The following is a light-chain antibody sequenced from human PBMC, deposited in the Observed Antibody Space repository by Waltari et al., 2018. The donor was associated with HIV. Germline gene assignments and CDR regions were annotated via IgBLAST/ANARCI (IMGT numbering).Light chain of an antibody. J-gene: IGLJ2*01. CDR2: DDS. CDR1: NIGSKS. V-gene: IGLV3-21*02. CDR3: QVWDSSSDHPQVV. Sequence: SYVLTQPPSLSVAPGQTARTTCAGNNIGSKSVHWYQQKPGQAPVLVVYDDSDRPSGIPERFSGSNSGNTATLTITRVDAGDEADYYCQVWDSSSDHPQVVFGGETKLTVL.